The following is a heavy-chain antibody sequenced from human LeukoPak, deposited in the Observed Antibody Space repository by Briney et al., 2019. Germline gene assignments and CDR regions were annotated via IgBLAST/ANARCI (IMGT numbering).Heavy chain of an antibody. CDR1: GYTFTGYY. D-gene: IGHD2-2*01. CDR2: INPNSGGT. V-gene: IGHV1-2*02. J-gene: IGHJ4*02. CDR3: ARSLLWGVVGVFDY. Sequence: GASVKVSCKASGYTFTGYYMHWVRQAPGQGLEWMGWINPNSGGTNYAQKFQGRVTMTRDTSISTAYMELSRLRSDDTAVYYCARSLLWGVVGVFDYWGQGTLVTVSS.